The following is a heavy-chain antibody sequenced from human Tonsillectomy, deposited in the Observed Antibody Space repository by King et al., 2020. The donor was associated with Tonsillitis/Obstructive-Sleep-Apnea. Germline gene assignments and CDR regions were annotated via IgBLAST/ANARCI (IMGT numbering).Heavy chain of an antibody. J-gene: IGHJ4*02. D-gene: IGHD5-12*01. CDR2: IWYDGSNK. CDR3: ARDYEGDYFDY. CDR1: GFTFSSYG. Sequence: QLVQSGGGVVQPGGALRLSCAASGFTFSSYGMHWVRQVPGKGLEWVAVIWYDGSNKYYADSVKGRFTISRDNSKNTLYLQMNSLRAEDTAVYYCARDYEGDYFDYWGQGTLVTVSS. V-gene: IGHV3-33*01.